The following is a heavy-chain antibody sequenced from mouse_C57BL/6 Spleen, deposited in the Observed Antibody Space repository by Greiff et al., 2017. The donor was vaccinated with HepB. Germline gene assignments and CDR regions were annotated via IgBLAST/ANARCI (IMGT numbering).Heavy chain of an antibody. J-gene: IGHJ4*01. CDR1: GFTFSDYY. Sequence: EVHLVESGGGLVQPGGSLKLSCAASGFTFSDYYMYWVRQTPEKRLEWVAYISNGGGSTYYPDTVKGRFTISRGNAKNTLDLQMSRRKSEDTAMYYCARRGYAMDYWGQGTSVTVSS. V-gene: IGHV5-12*01. CDR2: ISNGGGST. CDR3: ARRGYAMDY.